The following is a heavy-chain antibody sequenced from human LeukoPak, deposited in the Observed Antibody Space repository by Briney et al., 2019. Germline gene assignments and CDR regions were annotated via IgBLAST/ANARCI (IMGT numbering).Heavy chain of an antibody. CDR1: GYTFTGYY. Sequence: ASVKVSCKASGYTFTGYYMHWVRQAPGQGLEWMGWNNPNSGGTNYAQKFQGRVTMTRDTSISTAYMELSRLRSDDTAVYYCARRMNTIFGVVIKYDYWGQGTLVTISS. V-gene: IGHV1-2*02. D-gene: IGHD3-3*01. CDR3: ARRMNTIFGVVIKYDY. J-gene: IGHJ4*02. CDR2: NNPNSGGT.